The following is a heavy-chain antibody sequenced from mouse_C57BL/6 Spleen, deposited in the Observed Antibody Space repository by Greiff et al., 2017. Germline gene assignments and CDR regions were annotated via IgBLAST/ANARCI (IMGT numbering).Heavy chain of an antibody. CDR1: GYAFSSSW. Sequence: VQLVESGPELVKPGASVKISCKASGYAFSSSWMNWVKQRPGKGLEWIGRIYPGDGDTNYNGKFKGKATLTADKSSSTAYMQLSSLTSEDSAVYFCARSYYYGSSNYWGQGTTLTVSS. CDR2: IYPGDGDT. J-gene: IGHJ2*01. V-gene: IGHV1-82*01. CDR3: ARSYYYGSSNY. D-gene: IGHD1-1*01.